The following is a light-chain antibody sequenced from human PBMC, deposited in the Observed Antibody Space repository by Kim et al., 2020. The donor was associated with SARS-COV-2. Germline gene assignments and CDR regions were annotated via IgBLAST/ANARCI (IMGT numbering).Light chain of an antibody. V-gene: IGKV1-5*03. CDR2: KAS. J-gene: IGKJ1*01. Sequence: DIQMTQSPSTLSASVGDRVTITCRASQSAYVWLAWYQQKPGKAPKLLISKASTLESGVPSRFSGGGSGTEFTLTISGLQTDYLATYFCQQYYDSWTFGQGTKVDIK. CDR3: QQYYDSWT. CDR1: QSAYVW.